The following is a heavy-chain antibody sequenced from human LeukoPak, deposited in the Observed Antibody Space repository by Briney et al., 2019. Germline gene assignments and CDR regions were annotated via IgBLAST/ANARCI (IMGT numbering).Heavy chain of an antibody. CDR1: GAPIRSYY. J-gene: IGHJ4*02. V-gene: IGHV4-59*01. D-gene: IGHD6-19*01. Sequence: SETLSLTRSFSGAPIRSYYWRWIRQPPAKGLEGVGDIYYIGSTNYNPSLKSRVTISVDTSKNQFSLNLSSVTAADTAVYYCARWSLYSSGGYFDYWGQGILVTVSS. CDR2: IYYIGST. CDR3: ARWSLYSSGGYFDY.